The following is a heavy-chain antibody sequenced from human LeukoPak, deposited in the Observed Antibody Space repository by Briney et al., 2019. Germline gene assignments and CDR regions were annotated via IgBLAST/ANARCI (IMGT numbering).Heavy chain of an antibody. CDR1: GFTFSYYA. V-gene: IGHV3-64D*09. CDR3: VRTYGYCSSTSCYVFDY. J-gene: IGHJ4*02. CDR2: ISSNGGST. Sequence: GSLRLSCSASGFTFSYYAMHWVRQAPGQGLAYVSAISSNGGSTYYADSVKGRFTISRDNSKNTLYLQMSSLRAEDTAVYYCVRTYGYCSSTSCYVFDYWGQGTLVTVSS. D-gene: IGHD2-2*01.